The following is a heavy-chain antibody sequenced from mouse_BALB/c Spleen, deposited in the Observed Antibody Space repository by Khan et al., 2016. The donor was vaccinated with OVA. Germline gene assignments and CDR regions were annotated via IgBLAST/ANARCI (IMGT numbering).Heavy chain of an antibody. V-gene: IGHV5-6*01. J-gene: IGHJ3*01. D-gene: IGHD1-1*01. CDR3: ARLAYYYNSEGFAY. CDR1: GFTFSTYG. CDR2: ISSGGSYT. Sequence: EVELVESGGDLVKPGGSLKLSCAASGFTFSTYGMSWVRQTPDKRLEWVATISSGGSYTYYPDSVKGRFTISRDNAKNTLYLQMSSLKSEDTAMYYCARLAYYYNSEGFAYWGQGILVTVSA.